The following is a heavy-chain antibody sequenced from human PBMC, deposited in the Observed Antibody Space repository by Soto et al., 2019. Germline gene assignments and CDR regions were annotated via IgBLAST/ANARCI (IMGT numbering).Heavy chain of an antibody. V-gene: IGHV4-61*01. Sequence: PXASLSLTCTVCGGCFSSGSYYWSRIRQPPGKGLEWIGYIYYSGSTNYNPSLKSRVTISVDTSKNQFSLKLSSVTAADTAVYYCAREFFGVATINRGHYYYGMDVWGQGTTVTVSS. CDR1: GGCFSSGSYY. CDR3: AREFFGVATINRGHYYYGMDV. CDR2: IYYSGST. D-gene: IGHD5-12*01. J-gene: IGHJ6*02.